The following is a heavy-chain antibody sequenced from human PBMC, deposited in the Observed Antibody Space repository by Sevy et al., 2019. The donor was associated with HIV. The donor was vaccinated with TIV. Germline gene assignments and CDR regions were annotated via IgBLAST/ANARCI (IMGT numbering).Heavy chain of an antibody. CDR2: IYHSGST. CDR1: GGSISSGGYS. Sequence: SETLSLTCAVSGGSISSGGYSWSWIRQPPGKGLEWIGYIYHSGSTYYNPSLKSRVTISVDRSKNQVSLKLSSVTGADTAVYYCARGQEDYYGMDVWGQGTTVTVSS. CDR3: ARGQEDYYGMDV. V-gene: IGHV4-30-2*01. J-gene: IGHJ6*02.